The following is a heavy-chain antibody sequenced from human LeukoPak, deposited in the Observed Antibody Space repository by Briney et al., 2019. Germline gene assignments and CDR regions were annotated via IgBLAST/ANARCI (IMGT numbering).Heavy chain of an antibody. D-gene: IGHD3-10*01. Sequence: MPSETLSLTCTVSGGSISSYYWSWIRQPPGKGLEWIGYIYYSGSTNYNPSLKSRVTISVDTSKNQFSLKLSSVTAADTAVYYCARTRLVHYGSKSDAFDIWGQGTMVTVSS. V-gene: IGHV4-59*01. CDR3: ARTRLVHYGSKSDAFDI. J-gene: IGHJ3*02. CDR1: GGSISSYY. CDR2: IYYSGST.